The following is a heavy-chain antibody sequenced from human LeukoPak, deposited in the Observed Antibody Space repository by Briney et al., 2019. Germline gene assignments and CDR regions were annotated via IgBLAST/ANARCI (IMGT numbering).Heavy chain of an antibody. J-gene: IGHJ4*01. V-gene: IGHV1-69*04. CDR3: ARATTVTTPFDY. CDR2: IIPILGVA. D-gene: IGHD4-17*01. CDR1: GGTFNAYA. Sequence: GASVKVSCKASGGTFNAYAINWVRQAPGQGLEWVGRIIPILGVANSAQKFQGRVTITADKSTSTAYMELYSLRSDDTAVYYCARATTVTTPFDYWGHGTLVTVSS.